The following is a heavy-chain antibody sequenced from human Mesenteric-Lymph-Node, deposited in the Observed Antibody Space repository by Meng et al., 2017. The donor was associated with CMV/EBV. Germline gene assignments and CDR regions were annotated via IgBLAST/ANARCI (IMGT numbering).Heavy chain of an antibody. Sequence: SLTISCAASGFTFDDYAMHWVRQVPGKGLEWVSGISWNRGTIVYADSVTGRFTISRDNAKNSLYLQMNSLRPEDTALYYCAKAADGYKGDYFDHWGQGTLVTVSS. J-gene: IGHJ4*02. CDR2: ISWNRGTI. V-gene: IGHV3-9*01. CDR3: AKAADGYKGDYFDH. CDR1: GFTFDDYA. D-gene: IGHD5-24*01.